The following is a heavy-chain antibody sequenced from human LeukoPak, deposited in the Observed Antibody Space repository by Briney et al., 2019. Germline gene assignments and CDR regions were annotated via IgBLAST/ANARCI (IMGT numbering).Heavy chain of an antibody. V-gene: IGHV3-30*04. CDR2: ISYDGSNK. Sequence: PGRSLRLSCAASGFTFSSYAMHWVRQAPGKGLEWVAVISYDGSNKYYADSVKGRFTISRDNSKNTLYLQMNSLRAEDTAVYYCAKGRSGYYSDYWGQGTLVTVSS. CDR1: GFTFSSYA. CDR3: AKGRSGYYSDY. J-gene: IGHJ4*02. D-gene: IGHD3-22*01.